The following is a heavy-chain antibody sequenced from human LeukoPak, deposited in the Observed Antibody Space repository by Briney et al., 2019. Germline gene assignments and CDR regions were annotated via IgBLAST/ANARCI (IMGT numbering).Heavy chain of an antibody. CDR2: ITSSSSYI. D-gene: IGHD6-6*01. CDR1: GFTFSSYS. V-gene: IGHV3-21*01. J-gene: IGHJ4*02. Sequence: PGGSLRLSCAASGFTFSSYSMNWVRQAPGKGLEWVSSITSSSSYIYYADSVKGRFTISRDNAKNSLYLQMNSLRAEDMTLYYCARDHSSSSFGYWGQGTLVTVSS. CDR3: ARDHSSSSFGY.